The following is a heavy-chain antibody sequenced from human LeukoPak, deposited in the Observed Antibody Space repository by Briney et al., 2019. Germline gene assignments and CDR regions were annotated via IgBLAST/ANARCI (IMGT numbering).Heavy chain of an antibody. J-gene: IGHJ6*03. Sequence: SETLSLTCTVSGGSISSYYWSWIRQPPGKGLEWIGYIYYSGSTNYNPSLKSRVTISVDTSKNQFSLKLSSVTAADTAVYYCARRGQAEPYYYYYMDVWGKGTTVTVSS. CDR1: GGSISSYY. V-gene: IGHV4-59*01. CDR3: ARRGQAEPYYYYYMDV. CDR2: IYYSGST. D-gene: IGHD1-14*01.